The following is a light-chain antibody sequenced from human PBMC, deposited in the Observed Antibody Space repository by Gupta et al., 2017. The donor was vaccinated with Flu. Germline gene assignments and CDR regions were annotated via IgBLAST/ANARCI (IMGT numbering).Light chain of an antibody. CDR3: SAYTSSTLVGG. J-gene: IGLJ2*01. CDR2: EVT. Sequence: ITISCTGTSSDVGGYDDVSWYQQHPGKAPKLMMYEVTNRPSGVSNRFAGSKSGKTASLTISGLQAEDEADDYCSAYTSSTLVGGLGGGTQLTV. V-gene: IGLV2-14*01. CDR1: SSDVGGYDD.